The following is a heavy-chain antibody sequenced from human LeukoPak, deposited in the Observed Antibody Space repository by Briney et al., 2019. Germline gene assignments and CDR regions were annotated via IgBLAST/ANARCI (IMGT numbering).Heavy chain of an antibody. V-gene: IGHV3-30*03. CDR3: VSLGNCYCGGY. D-gene: IGHD4-23*01. CDR2: ISYDGSNK. J-gene: IGHJ4*02. Sequence: GGSLRLSCAASGFTFSSYGMHWVRQAPGKGLEWVAVISYDGSNKYYADSVKGRFTISRDNSKNTLYLQMNSLRAEDTAVYYSVSLGNCYCGGYWGQGILVTVSS. CDR1: GFTFSSYG.